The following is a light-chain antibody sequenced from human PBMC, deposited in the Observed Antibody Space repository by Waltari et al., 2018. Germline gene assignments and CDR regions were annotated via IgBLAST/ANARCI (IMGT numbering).Light chain of an antibody. V-gene: IGLV2-14*03. Sequence: GQSITISCIGTGRAVGNYNYVSWYQCHPGQAPKLMIYDVTERPSGVSDRFSGSKSGNTASLTISGLQTEDEAFYYCSSYTSDSTIVFGGGTRLTVL. J-gene: IGLJ3*02. CDR3: SSYTSDSTIV. CDR1: GRAVGNYNY. CDR2: DVT.